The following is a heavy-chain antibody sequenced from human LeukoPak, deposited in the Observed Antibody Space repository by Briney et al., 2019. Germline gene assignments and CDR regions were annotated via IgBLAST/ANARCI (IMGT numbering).Heavy chain of an antibody. V-gene: IGHV1-18*01. CDR3: ARDAPEYSYGS. Sequence: ASAKVSCKASAYTFTSYGISWVRHAPGQGLEWMGWISAYNGNTNYAQKLQGRVTMTTDTSTSTAYMELRSLRSDDTAVYYCARDAPEYSYGSWGEGTLVTVSS. CDR2: ISAYNGNT. D-gene: IGHD5-18*01. CDR1: AYTFTSYG. J-gene: IGHJ5*02.